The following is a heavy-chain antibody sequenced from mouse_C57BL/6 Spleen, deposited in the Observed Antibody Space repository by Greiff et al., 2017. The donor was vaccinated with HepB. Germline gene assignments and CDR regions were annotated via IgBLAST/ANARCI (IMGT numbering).Heavy chain of an antibody. D-gene: IGHD2-9*01. CDR3: AMGPTMVTTGFAY. CDR1: GYTFTSYW. CDR2: IHPSDSDT. V-gene: IGHV1-74*01. J-gene: IGHJ3*01. Sequence: QVQLKQPGAELVKPGASVKVSCKASGYTFTSYWMHWVKQRPGQGLEWIGRIHPSDSDTNYNQKFKGKATLTVDKSSSTAYMQLSSLTSEDSAVYYCAMGPTMVTTGFAYWGQGTLVTVSA.